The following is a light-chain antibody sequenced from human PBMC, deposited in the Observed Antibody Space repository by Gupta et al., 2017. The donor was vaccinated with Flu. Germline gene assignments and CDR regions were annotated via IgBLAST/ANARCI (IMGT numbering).Light chain of an antibody. CDR2: KAS. Sequence: DIQMTQSPSTLSASLGDRVTITCPASQSISSWLAWYQQKPGKAPKLLIYKASSLESGVPSRFSGSGSGTEFTLTISSLQPDDFATYYCQQYNSYSRTFGQGTKVEIK. CDR3: QQYNSYSRT. V-gene: IGKV1-5*03. CDR1: QSISSW. J-gene: IGKJ1*01.